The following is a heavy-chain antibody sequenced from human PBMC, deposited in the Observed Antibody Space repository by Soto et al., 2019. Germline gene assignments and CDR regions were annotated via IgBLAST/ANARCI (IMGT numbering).Heavy chain of an antibody. CDR2: INSDGSIT. J-gene: IGHJ4*02. Sequence: EVQLVESGGGLVQPGGSLRLSCAASGFTFSSYWMHWVRQAPGKGLVWVSRINSDGSITSYVDSVKGRLTICTHNAKNTLYLPTHSPRAETPAVYYCVRTSLVVAAATPEDYWDQGTLVTVSS. CDR1: GFTFSSYW. D-gene: IGHD2-15*01. CDR3: VRTSLVVAAATPEDY. V-gene: IGHV3-74*01.